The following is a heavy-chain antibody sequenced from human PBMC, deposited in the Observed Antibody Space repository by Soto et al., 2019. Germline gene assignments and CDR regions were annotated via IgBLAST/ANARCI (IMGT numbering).Heavy chain of an antibody. J-gene: IGHJ3*02. CDR1: GGSISSGCCS. CDR3: DRHRNQRNVVNYAFDI. D-gene: IGHD2-15*01. CDR2: IYHSTSN. V-gene: IGHV4-30-2*01. Sequence: QLQLQQCGSGLVKPSQTLSLTCAVSGGSISSGCCSWSWLRQPPGKGLEWIGYIYHSTSNYYNPSLTSRDTISVDRSKNQFSLKLSSVTAAATAVYSCDRHRNQRNVVNYAFDIWGQGTMVTVSS.